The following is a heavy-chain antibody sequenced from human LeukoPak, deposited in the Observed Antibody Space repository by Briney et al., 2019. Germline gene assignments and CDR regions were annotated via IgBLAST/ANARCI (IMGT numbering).Heavy chain of an antibody. D-gene: IGHD3-16*01. Sequence: SETLSLTCTVSGGSISSYYWSWIRQPPGKGLEWIGYIYYSGSTNYNPSLKSRVTISVDTSKNQFSLKLTSVTAADTAVYYCAREHPRGEVDDFDYWGQGTLVTVSS. J-gene: IGHJ4*02. CDR3: AREHPRGEVDDFDY. CDR1: GGSISSYY. V-gene: IGHV4-59*12. CDR2: IYYSGST.